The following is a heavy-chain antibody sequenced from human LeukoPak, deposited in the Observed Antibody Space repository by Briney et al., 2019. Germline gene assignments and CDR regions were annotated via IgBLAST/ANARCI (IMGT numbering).Heavy chain of an antibody. D-gene: IGHD6-19*01. CDR2: ICSGGST. J-gene: IGHJ4*02. V-gene: IGHV3-66*01. CDR1: GFIVSSNY. CDR3: ARGMDSSGWSHDH. Sequence: PGGCLRLSCAASGFIVSSNYMSWVRQAPGKGLEWVSVICSGGSTYYADSVKGRFTFSRDNSKNTLYLQMNSLRPEDTAVYYCARGMDSSGWSHDHWGQGTLVTVAS.